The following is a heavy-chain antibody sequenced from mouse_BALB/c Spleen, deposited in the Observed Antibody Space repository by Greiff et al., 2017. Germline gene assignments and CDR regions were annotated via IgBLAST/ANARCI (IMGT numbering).Heavy chain of an antibody. Sequence: VKLMESGAELVRPGVSVKISCKGSGYTFTDYAMHWVKQSHAKSLEWIGVISTYYGDASYNQKFKGKATMTVDKSSSTAYMELARLTSEDSAIYYCARRGDYEAMDYWGQGTSVTGSA. CDR2: ISTYYGDA. CDR1: GYTFTDYA. J-gene: IGHJ4*01. CDR3: ARRGDYEAMDY. D-gene: IGHD2-4*01. V-gene: IGHV1S137*01.